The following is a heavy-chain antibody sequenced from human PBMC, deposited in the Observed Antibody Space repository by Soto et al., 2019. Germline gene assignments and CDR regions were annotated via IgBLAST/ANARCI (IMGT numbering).Heavy chain of an antibody. V-gene: IGHV4-34*01. CDR1: GGSFSGYY. J-gene: IGHJ4*02. CDR3: ARAQSGSYYDY. Sequence: QVQLQRWGAGLLKPSETLSLTCAVYGGSFSGYYWSWIRQPPGKGLEWIGEINHSGSTNYNPSLKSRVTISVDTSKNQFSLKLSSVTAADTAVYYCARAQSGSYYDYWGQGTLVTVSS. D-gene: IGHD1-26*01. CDR2: INHSGST.